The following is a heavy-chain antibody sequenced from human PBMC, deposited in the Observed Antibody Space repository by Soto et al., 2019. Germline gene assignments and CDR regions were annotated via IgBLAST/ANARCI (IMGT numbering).Heavy chain of an antibody. V-gene: IGHV4-39*01. Sequence: SETLSLTCTVSGGSISSSSYYWGWIRQPPGKGLEWIGSIYYSGSTYYNPSLKSRVTISVDTSKNQFSLKLSSVTAADTAVYYCARQSSSGWRNYYYYGMDVWGQGTTVTVSS. D-gene: IGHD6-19*01. CDR2: IYYSGST. CDR3: ARQSSSGWRNYYYYGMDV. CDR1: GGSISSSSYY. J-gene: IGHJ6*02.